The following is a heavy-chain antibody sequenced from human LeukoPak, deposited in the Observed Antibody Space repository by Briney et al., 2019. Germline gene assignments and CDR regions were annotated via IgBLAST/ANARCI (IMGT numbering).Heavy chain of an antibody. CDR2: INLNGGST. CDR3: ARCIVGATLGAFDI. Sequence: GGSLRLSCAASGFTFDDYGMSWVRQAPRKGLEMVSGINLNGGSTGYADSVKGRFTISRHNAKNSLYLQVNSLRAEDTALYYCARCIVGATLGAFDIWGQGTMDTVSS. CDR1: GFTFDDYG. D-gene: IGHD1-26*01. V-gene: IGHV3-20*04. J-gene: IGHJ3*02.